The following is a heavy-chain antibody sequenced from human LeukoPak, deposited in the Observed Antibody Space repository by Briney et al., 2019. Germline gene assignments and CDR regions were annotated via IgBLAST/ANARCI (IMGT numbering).Heavy chain of an antibody. D-gene: IGHD5-12*01. CDR1: GFSVSNNY. V-gene: IGHV3-53*01. CDR3: AREGGGYGETYFDY. J-gene: IGHJ4*02. CDR2: IHSEGST. Sequence: PGGSLRLSCAASGFSVSNNYMNWVRQAPGKGLEWVSVIHSEGSTYYADSVKGRFTISRDNSKNTLYLQMNSLRAEDTAVYYCAREGGGYGETYFDYWGQGTLVTVSS.